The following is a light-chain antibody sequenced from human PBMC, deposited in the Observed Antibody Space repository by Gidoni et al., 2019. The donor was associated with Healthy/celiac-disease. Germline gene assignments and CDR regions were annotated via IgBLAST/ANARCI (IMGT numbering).Light chain of an antibody. CDR1: SSDVGGYHY. J-gene: IGLJ3*02. CDR2: EVS. CDR3: SSDTSSSTLWV. V-gene: IGLV2-14*01. Sequence: SALTQPASVSGSPGPSITISCTGTSSDVGGYHYVSWYQQHPGKAPKLMIYEVSNRPSGVSHRFSGSKSGNTASLTISVLQAEDEADYYCSSDTSSSTLWVFGGGTKLTVL.